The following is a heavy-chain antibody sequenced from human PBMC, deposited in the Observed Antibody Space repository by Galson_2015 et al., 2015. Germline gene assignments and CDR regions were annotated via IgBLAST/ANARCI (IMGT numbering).Heavy chain of an antibody. J-gene: IGHJ6*02. CDR3: ARVDCSSTSCPPGYYGMDV. CDR1: GFTFSSYA. D-gene: IGHD2-2*01. CDR2: ISYDGSNK. Sequence: SLRLSCAASGFTFSSYAMHWVRQAPGKGLEWVAVISYDGSNKYYADSVKGRFTISRDNSKNTLYLQMNSLRAEDTAVYYCARVDCSSTSCPPGYYGMDVWGQGTTVTVSS. V-gene: IGHV3-30-3*01.